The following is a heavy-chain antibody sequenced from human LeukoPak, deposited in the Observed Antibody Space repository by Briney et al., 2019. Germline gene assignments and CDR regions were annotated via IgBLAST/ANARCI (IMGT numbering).Heavy chain of an antibody. CDR1: GASISPYY. D-gene: IGHD3-22*01. J-gene: IGHJ4*02. CDR2: IYQSGNI. CDR3: ARGRDYYDSTGYFY. V-gene: IGHV4-59*12. Sequence: SETLSLTCTVSGASISPYYWSWMRQPPGKGLEWIGHIYQSGNIYYNPSLKSRVTISLDRSKNQFSLKLSSVTAADTAVYYCARGRDYYDSTGYFYWGQGTLVTVSS.